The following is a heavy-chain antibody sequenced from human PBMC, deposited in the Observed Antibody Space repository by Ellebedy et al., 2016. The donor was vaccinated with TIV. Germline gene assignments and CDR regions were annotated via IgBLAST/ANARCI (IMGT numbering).Heavy chain of an antibody. CDR2: MDSGGSTT. D-gene: IGHD3-10*01. CDR3: ARAGSYLSEAVFY. V-gene: IGHV3-74*01. J-gene: IGHJ4*02. CDR1: GFTFSSYW. Sequence: GESLKISXAASGFTFSSYWMNWVRQAPGKGLVWVSRMDSGGSTTDYADSVKGRFTISRDNAKNTLYLQMDSLRAEDTAVYYCARAGSYLSEAVFYWGQGTLVTVSS.